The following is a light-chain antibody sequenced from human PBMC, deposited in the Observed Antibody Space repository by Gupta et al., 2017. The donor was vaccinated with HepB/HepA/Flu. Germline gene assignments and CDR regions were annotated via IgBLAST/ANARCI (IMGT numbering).Light chain of an antibody. CDR1: SSNIGAGYD. V-gene: IGLV1-40*01. CDR3: QSYDSTLSGWV. Sequence: QSVLTQPPSVSGAPGQRVTLSCTGSSSNIGAGYDVHWYQHLPGAAPKLLIYGNNNRPSGVPDRFSGSKSGTSASLAITGLQAEDDADYYCQSYDSTLSGWVFGGGTKLTVL. CDR2: GNN. J-gene: IGLJ3*02.